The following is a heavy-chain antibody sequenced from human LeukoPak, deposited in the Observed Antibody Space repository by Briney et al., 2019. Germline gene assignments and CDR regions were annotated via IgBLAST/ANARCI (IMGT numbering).Heavy chain of an antibody. CDR1: GFTFSWYW. J-gene: IGHJ6*03. Sequence: GVSLRLSCAASGFTFSWYWMSWVRQAPGKGLEWVSFISSSSSYIYYADSKKGRFTISRDNAKNSLYLQMNSLRAEDTAVYYCARAPAMILRPNYMDVWGKGTTVTVSS. V-gene: IGHV3-21*06. CDR3: ARAPAMILRPNYMDV. D-gene: IGHD3-3*01. CDR2: ISSSSSYI.